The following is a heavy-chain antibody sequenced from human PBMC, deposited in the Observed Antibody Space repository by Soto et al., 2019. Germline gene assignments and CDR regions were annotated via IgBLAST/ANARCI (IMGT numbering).Heavy chain of an antibody. V-gene: IGHV1-18*01. CDR3: ARALYYYDNSGLAY. D-gene: IGHD3-22*01. CDR1: GDTFTSYG. CDR2: INIYSGDA. Sequence: QVRLEPSGPEVKKTGASVKVSCKASGDTFTSYGISWVRQAPVQVREWMGWINIYSGDANYAQSFQDRVTMTRDTSTNTVYMEMRTLISDDTAVYYCARALYYYDNSGLAYWGQGTMVTVSS. J-gene: IGHJ4*02.